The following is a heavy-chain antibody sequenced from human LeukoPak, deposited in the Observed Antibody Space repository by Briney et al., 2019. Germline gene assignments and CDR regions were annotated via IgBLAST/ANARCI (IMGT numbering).Heavy chain of an antibody. Sequence: SETLSLTCTVSGGSISSSSYYWGWIRQPPGKGLEWIGSIYYSGSTYYNPSLKSRVTISVDTSKNQFSLKLSSVTAADTAVYYCARLLGXXXXXPWPYYFDYWGQGTLVT. J-gene: IGHJ4*02. D-gene: IGHD1-26*01. CDR1: GGSISSSSYY. CDR3: ARLLGXXXXXPWPYYFDY. CDR2: IYYSGST. V-gene: IGHV4-39*01.